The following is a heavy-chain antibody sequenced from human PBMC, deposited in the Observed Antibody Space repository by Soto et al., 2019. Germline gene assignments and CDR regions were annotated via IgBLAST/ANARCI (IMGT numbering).Heavy chain of an antibody. Sequence: GGSLRLSCAASGFTFSSYGMHWVRQAPGKGLEWVAVISYDGSNKYYADSVKGRFTISRDNSKNTLYLQMNSLRAEDTAVYYCAKDFDIVVVPATAPSYYYYGMDVWGQGTTVTVSS. V-gene: IGHV3-30*18. J-gene: IGHJ6*02. CDR2: ISYDGSNK. D-gene: IGHD2-2*01. CDR3: AKDFDIVVVPATAPSYYYYGMDV. CDR1: GFTFSSYG.